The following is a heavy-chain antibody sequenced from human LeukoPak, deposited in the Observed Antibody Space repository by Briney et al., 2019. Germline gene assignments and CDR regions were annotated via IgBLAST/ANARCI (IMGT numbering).Heavy chain of an antibody. J-gene: IGHJ5*02. CDR2: IYYSGST. V-gene: IGHV4-39*01. Sequence: SETLSLTCTVSGGSISSSSYYWGWIRQPPGKGLEWIGSIYYSGSTYYNPSLKSRVTISVDTSKNRFSLKLSSVTAADTAVYYCARARGEYCSSTSCYNWFDPWGQGTLVTVSS. CDR3: ARARGEYCSSTSCYNWFDP. CDR1: GGSISSSSYY. D-gene: IGHD2-2*01.